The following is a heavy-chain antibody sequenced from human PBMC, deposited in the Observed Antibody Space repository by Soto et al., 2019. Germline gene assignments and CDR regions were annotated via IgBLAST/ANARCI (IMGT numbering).Heavy chain of an antibody. CDR1: GFTFSSYA. CDR3: AKENGYSSSWFECDY. D-gene: IGHD6-13*01. V-gene: IGHV3-23*01. Sequence: EVQLLESGGGLVQPGGSLRLSCAASGFTFSSYAMSWVRQAPGKGLEWVSAISGSGGSTYYADSVKGRFTISRDNSKNALYLQMNSLLAADTAVYYCAKENGYSSSWFECDYWGQGTLVTVSS. J-gene: IGHJ4*02. CDR2: ISGSGGST.